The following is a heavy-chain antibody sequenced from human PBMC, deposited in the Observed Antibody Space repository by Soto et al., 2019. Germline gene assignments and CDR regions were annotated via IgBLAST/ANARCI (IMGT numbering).Heavy chain of an antibody. Sequence: PSETLSLTCTVSGGSISSSSYYWGWIRQPPGKGLEWIGSIYYSGSTYYNLSLKSRVTISVDTSKNQFSLKPSSVTAADTAVFFCAKLQEYLRGDSCGLAFGGKGPLVTV. CDR2: IYYSGST. D-gene: IGHD2-15*01. CDR1: GGSISSSSYY. CDR3: AKLQEYLRGDSCGLAF. V-gene: IGHV4-39*01. J-gene: IGHJ4*02.